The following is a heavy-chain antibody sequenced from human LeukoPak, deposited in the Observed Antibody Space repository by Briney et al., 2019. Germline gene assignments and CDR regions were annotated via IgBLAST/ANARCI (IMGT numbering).Heavy chain of an antibody. CDR1: GGSLSSGSYY. J-gene: IGHJ5*02. D-gene: IGHD1-26*01. V-gene: IGHV4-61*02. CDR2: IYTSGST. CDR3: ARHEYSGSYYGLSWFDP. Sequence: PSETLSLTCTVSGGSLSSGSYYWSWIRQPAGKGLEWIGRIYTSGSTNYNPSLKSRVTISVDTSKNQFSLKLSSLTAADTAVYYCARHEYSGSYYGLSWFDPWGQGTLVTVSS.